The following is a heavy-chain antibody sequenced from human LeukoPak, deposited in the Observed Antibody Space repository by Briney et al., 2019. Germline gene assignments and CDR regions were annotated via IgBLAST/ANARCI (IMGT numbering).Heavy chain of an antibody. CDR2: INTNAGNP. CDR1: GYTFTNYG. D-gene: IGHD3-22*01. Sequence: ASVKVSCKASGYTFTNYGISWVRQAPGQGLEWLGWINTNAGNPTYAQGFTGRFVFSLDTSVTTTYLQISSLKAEDTAVYYCARVRYYHSSGNYTRYFDYWGQGTLVTVSS. CDR3: ARVRYYHSSGNYTRYFDY. J-gene: IGHJ4*02. V-gene: IGHV7-4-1*02.